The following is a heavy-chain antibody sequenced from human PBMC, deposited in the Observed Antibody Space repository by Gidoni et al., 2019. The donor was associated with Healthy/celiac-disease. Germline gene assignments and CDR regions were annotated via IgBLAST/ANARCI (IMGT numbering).Heavy chain of an antibody. CDR3: SKDSWGLRLGELSWFDP. J-gene: IGHJ5*02. D-gene: IGHD3-16*02. V-gene: IGHV3-30*18. CDR1: TFSHYG. Sequence: TFSHYGMHCVRQAPCKGLEWVAVISYDGSNRYYADSVKGRFTISRDNSKNTLYLQMISLKAEDTAVYYCSKDSWGLRLGELSWFDPWGQGTLVTVSS. CDR2: ISYDGSNR.